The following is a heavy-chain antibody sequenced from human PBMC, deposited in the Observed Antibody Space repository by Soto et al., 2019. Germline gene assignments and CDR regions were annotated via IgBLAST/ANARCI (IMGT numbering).Heavy chain of an antibody. V-gene: IGHV5-10-1*01. CDR1: GYSFTSYW. J-gene: IGHJ5*02. CDR2: IDPSDSYT. CDR3: ASLDYYDSSGYYFTFDP. Sequence: GESLKISCKGSGYSFTSYWISWVRQMPGKGLEWMGRIDPSDSYTNYSPSFQGHVTISADKSISTAYLQWSSLKASDTAMHYCASLDYYDSSGYYFTFDPWGQGTLVTVSS. D-gene: IGHD3-22*01.